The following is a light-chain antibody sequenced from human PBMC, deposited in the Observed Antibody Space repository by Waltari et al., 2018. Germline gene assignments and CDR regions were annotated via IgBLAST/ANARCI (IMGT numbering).Light chain of an antibody. V-gene: IGKV3-20*01. J-gene: IGKJ1*01. CDR3: QKYGTLPAT. CDR2: GAS. CDR1: QSVSRW. Sequence: EIVLTQSPGTLSLSPGERATLSCRASQSVSRWLAWYQQKPGQAPRLLIYGASSRATGIPDRFSGSGSGTDFSLTISRLEPEDFAVYCCQKYGTLPATFGQGTKVEIK.